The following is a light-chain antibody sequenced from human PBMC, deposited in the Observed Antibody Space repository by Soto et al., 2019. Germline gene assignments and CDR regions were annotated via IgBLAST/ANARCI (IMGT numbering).Light chain of an antibody. CDR2: EGS. CDR3: CSYAGSTTLYV. J-gene: IGLJ1*01. CDR1: SSDVGSYNL. Sequence: QSALTQPASVSGSLGQSITISCTGTSSDVGSYNLVSWYQQHPGKAPKLMIYEGSKRPSGVSNRFSGSKSGNTASLTISGLRAEDEADYHCCSYAGSTTLYVFGTGTKLTVL. V-gene: IGLV2-23*01.